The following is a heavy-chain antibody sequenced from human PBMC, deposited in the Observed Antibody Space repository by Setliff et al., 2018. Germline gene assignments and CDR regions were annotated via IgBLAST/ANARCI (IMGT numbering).Heavy chain of an antibody. CDR3: ARLPPLHTPMALTFDY. Sequence: PSETLSLTCTVSGGPVRGYYWTWIRQPPGKGLEWIGYMYYSGDTNYTPSPNSRVTISVDTSKNQFSLELRSVTAADTAVYYCARLPPLHTPMALTFDYWGQGILVTVSS. CDR2: MYYSGDT. CDR1: GGPVRGYY. V-gene: IGHV4-59*08. J-gene: IGHJ4*02. D-gene: IGHD5-18*01.